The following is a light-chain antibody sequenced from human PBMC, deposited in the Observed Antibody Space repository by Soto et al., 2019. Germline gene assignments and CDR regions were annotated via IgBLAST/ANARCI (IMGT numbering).Light chain of an antibody. V-gene: IGKV3-20*01. J-gene: IGKJ3*01. Sequence: EIVLTQSPGTLSLSPGETATLSCRASQSLTSNFVAWYQQKPGQAPRLLVYGASYRATGIPDRFSGSGSGTDFALTINRLEPEDFAVYYCEQYVSSPFTCGPGTKVDL. CDR2: GAS. CDR3: EQYVSSPFT. CDR1: QSLTSNF.